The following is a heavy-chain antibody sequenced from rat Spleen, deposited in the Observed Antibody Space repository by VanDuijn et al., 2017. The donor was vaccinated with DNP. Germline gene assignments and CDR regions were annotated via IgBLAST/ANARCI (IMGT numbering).Heavy chain of an antibody. Sequence: EVQLVESGGGLVQPGRSLKLSCAASGFTFGDYNVAWVRQAPKKGLEWVATIIYDGSRTYYRDSVKGRFTISRDNAKSTLYLQMDSLRSEDTATYYCARHGRVTTVATYWSFDFWGPGTMVTVSS. V-gene: IGHV5S10*01. CDR2: IIYDGSRT. J-gene: IGHJ1*01. CDR1: GFTFGDYN. D-gene: IGHD1-3*01. CDR3: ARHGRVTTVATYWSFDF.